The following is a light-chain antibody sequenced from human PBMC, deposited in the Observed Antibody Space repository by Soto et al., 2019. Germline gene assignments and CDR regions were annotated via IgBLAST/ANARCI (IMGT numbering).Light chain of an antibody. V-gene: IGLV1-47*01. CDR3: EAWDDSLSGWV. Sequence: QSVLTQPPSASGTAVQRVTISCSGSSSNIGSNYVYWYQQLPGTAPKLLIYRNNQRPSGVPDRFSGSKSGTSASLAISGLRSEDEADYYCEAWDDSLSGWVFGGGTKLTVL. CDR2: RNN. J-gene: IGLJ3*02. CDR1: SSNIGSNY.